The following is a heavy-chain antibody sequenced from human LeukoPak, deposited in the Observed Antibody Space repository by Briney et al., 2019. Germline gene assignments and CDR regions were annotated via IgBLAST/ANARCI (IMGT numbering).Heavy chain of an antibody. V-gene: IGHV4-59*01. CDR3: ARAPAFAFDV. CDR1: GDSMSSYY. Sequence: SETLSLTCSLSGDSMSSYYWRWMRQPPGKGLEWIGYIYYSWSTNYNPSLKSRVRIPVDTSTNKFSLKLSSVTAADTAVYYCARAPAFAFDVWGKGTLVTLSS. J-gene: IGHJ3*01. D-gene: IGHD2-2*01. CDR2: IYYSWST.